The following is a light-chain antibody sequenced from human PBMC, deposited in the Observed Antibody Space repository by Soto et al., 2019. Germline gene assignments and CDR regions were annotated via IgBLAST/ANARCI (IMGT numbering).Light chain of an antibody. CDR2: EVS. CDR3: SSYAGSVNGI. Sequence: QSALTQPRSVSGSPGQSVTISCTGTSRDVGGYDYVSWYQQHPGKAPKLMISEVSKRPSGVPDRFSGSKSGNTASLTVSGLQAEDEADYYCSSYAGSVNGIFGGGTKLTVL. J-gene: IGLJ2*01. CDR1: SRDVGGYDY. V-gene: IGLV2-8*01.